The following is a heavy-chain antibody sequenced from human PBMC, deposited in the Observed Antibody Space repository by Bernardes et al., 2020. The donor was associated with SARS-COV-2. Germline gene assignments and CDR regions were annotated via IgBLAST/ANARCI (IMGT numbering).Heavy chain of an antibody. CDR1: GFTFSSFA. J-gene: IGHJ6*02. Sequence: GWSLILSCAASGFTFSSFAMSWVRQAPGQGLEWVSGMSGSGGDTYYADSVKGRFTISRDNSKNTLYLQMNSLRAEDTAVYYCSRYISGSYQYYYYGMDVWGQGTTVTVSS. V-gene: IGHV3-23*01. D-gene: IGHD3-10*01. CDR3: SRYISGSYQYYYYGMDV. CDR2: MSGSGGDT.